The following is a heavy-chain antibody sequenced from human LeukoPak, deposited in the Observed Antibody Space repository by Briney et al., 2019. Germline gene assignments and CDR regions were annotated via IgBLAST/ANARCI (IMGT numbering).Heavy chain of an antibody. V-gene: IGHV1-24*01. CDR1: GYTLTELS. CDR3: ATAPHTMVPGVTIFDY. Sequence: ASVKVSCKVSGYTLTELSMHWVRQAPGKGLEGMGGFDPEDGETIYAQKFQGRVTMTEDTSTDTAYMEMRSLRSEDTAVYYCATAPHTMVPGVTIFDYWGQGTLLTVSS. CDR2: FDPEDGET. D-gene: IGHD3-10*01. J-gene: IGHJ4*02.